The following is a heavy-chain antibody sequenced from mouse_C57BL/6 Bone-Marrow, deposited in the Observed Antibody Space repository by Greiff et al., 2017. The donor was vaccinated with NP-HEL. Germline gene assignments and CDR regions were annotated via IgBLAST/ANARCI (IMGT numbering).Heavy chain of an antibody. CDR1: GYTFTSYW. CDR3: ANYGNSLTEDY. CDR2: IDPSDSYT. D-gene: IGHD2-1*01. Sequence: QVQLQQPGAELVKPGASVKLSCKASGYTFTSYWMQWVKQRPGQGLEWIGEIDPSDSYTNYNQKFKGKATLTVDTSSSTAYMQLSSLTSRDSAVYSCANYGNSLTEDYWGQGTTLTVSS. J-gene: IGHJ2*01. V-gene: IGHV1-50*01.